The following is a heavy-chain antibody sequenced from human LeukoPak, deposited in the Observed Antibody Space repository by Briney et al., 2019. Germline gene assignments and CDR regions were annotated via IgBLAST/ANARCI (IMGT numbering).Heavy chain of an antibody. J-gene: IGHJ4*02. Sequence: ASVKVSCKASGYTFTGYYMHWVRQAPGQGLEWMGRINPNSADTKIAQKFQGRVTMTRDTSISTAYMELSRLRSDDTAVYYCARDFYVGAPYTRGYNFDYWGQGTLVTVSS. CDR3: ARDFYVGAPYTRGYNFDY. CDR2: INPNSADT. CDR1: GYTFTGYY. V-gene: IGHV1-2*06. D-gene: IGHD1-26*01.